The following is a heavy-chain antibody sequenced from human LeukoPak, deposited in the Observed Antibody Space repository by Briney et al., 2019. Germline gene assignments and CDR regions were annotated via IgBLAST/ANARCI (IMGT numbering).Heavy chain of an antibody. J-gene: IGHJ5*02. CDR2: IYYSGGT. CDR3: ARLYCSGGSCLLNWFDP. CDR1: GGSISSDDYY. D-gene: IGHD2-15*01. Sequence: PSETLSLTCTVSGGSISSDDYYWSWIRQPPGKGLEWIGYIYYSGGTSSNPSLKSRLTLSLDTSKNQFSLKLGSVTAADTAVYYCARLYCSGGSCLLNWFDPWGQGTLVTVSS. V-gene: IGHV4-30-4*01.